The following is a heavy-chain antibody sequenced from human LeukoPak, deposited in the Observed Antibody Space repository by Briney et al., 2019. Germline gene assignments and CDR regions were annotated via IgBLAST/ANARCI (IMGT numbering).Heavy chain of an antibody. J-gene: IGHJ4*02. Sequence: GGSLRLSCVVSGFTLSSYSMNWVRQAPGKGLGWVSAISGSGGSTYYADSVKGRFTISRDNSKNTLYLQMNSLRAEDTAVYYCAKDAPRLQWLVPHDYWGQGTLVTVSS. CDR2: ISGSGGST. D-gene: IGHD6-19*01. CDR3: AKDAPRLQWLVPHDY. CDR1: GFTLSSYS. V-gene: IGHV3-23*01.